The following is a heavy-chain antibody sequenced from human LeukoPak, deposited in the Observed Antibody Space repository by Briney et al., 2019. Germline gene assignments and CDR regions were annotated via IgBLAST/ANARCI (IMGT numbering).Heavy chain of an antibody. CDR2: ISYDGSNK. Sequence: GRSLRLSCAASGFTFSSYAMHWVRQAPGKGLEWVAVISYDGSNKYYADSVKGRFTISRDNSKNTLYLQMNSLRAEDTAVYYCARGYCSGGSCLYYFDYWGQGTLVTVSS. CDR3: ARGYCSGGSCLYYFDY. V-gene: IGHV3-30*04. J-gene: IGHJ4*02. D-gene: IGHD2-15*01. CDR1: GFTFSSYA.